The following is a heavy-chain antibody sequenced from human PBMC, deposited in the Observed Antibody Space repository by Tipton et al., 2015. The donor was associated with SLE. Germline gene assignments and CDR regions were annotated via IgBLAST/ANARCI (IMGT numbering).Heavy chain of an antibody. Sequence: TLSLTCTVSGGFISSHYWSWIRQPPGKGLEWIGYIDDSGNTDYTPSLKSRVTISVDTSKNQFSLKLSSVTAADTAVYFCARDDPDGDGGGIPGDYWGQGTLVTVS. D-gene: IGHD4-17*01. CDR3: ARDDPDGDGGGIPGDY. J-gene: IGHJ4*02. V-gene: IGHV4-59*11. CDR2: IDDSGNT. CDR1: GGFISSHY.